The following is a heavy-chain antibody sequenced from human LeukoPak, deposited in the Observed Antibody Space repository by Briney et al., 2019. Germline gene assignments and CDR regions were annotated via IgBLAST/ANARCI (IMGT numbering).Heavy chain of an antibody. J-gene: IGHJ4*02. D-gene: IGHD1-26*01. CDR1: GFTFSSYA. CDR3: ADVVGATVPLDY. Sequence: GGSLRLACAASGFTFSSYAMSWVRQAPGKGLEWVSAISGSGGSTYYADSVKGRFTISRDNSKNTLYLQMNSLRAEDTAVYYCADVVGATVPLDYWGQGTLVTVSS. V-gene: IGHV3-23*01. CDR2: ISGSGGST.